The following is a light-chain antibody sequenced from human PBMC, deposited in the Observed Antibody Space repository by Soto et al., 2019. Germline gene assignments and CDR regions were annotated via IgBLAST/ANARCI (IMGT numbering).Light chain of an antibody. CDR3: HQYGTSPWT. J-gene: IGKJ1*01. CDR1: QSVSSNF. CDR2: GAS. V-gene: IGKV3-20*01. Sequence: EIVLTQSPGTLSLSPGERATLSCRASQSVSSNFLAWYQQKPGQAPRLLIYGASSRATGIPDRFSGSGSGTDFTLTIRRLEPEDFAVYYCHQYGTSPWTFGQGTKVEIK.